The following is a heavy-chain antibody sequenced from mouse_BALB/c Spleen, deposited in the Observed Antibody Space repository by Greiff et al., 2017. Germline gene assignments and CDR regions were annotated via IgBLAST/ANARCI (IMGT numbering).Heavy chain of an antibody. CDR3: TGSGTAVDWYFDV. CDR2: INPSNGGT. Sequence: LVESGAELVKPGASVKLSCKASGYTFTSYYMYWVKQRPGQGLEWIGEINPSNGGTNFNEKFKSKATLTVDKSSSTAYMQLSSLTSEDSAVYCCTGSGTAVDWYFDVWGEGTTVTVSS. J-gene: IGHJ1*01. D-gene: IGHD1-1*01. CDR1: GYTFTSYY. V-gene: IGHV1S81*02.